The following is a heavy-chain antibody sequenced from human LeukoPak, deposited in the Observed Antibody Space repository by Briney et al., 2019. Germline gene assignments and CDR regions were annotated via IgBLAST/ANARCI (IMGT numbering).Heavy chain of an antibody. V-gene: IGHV4-59*01. D-gene: IGHD1-1*01. CDR1: GASISDSY. Sequence: SETLSLTCTVSGASISDSYWHWFRQPPGQNLEWIGNLHYGGTTNSNPSLQGRVVTSQDTSKNQLFLRLTSVTTADTAIYYCARRPYSIPGYFDFWGRGALVTVSS. CDR3: ARRPYSIPGYFDF. J-gene: IGHJ2*01. CDR2: LHYGGTT.